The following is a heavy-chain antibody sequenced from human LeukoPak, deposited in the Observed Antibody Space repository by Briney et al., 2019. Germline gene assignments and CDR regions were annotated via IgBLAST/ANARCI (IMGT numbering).Heavy chain of an antibody. J-gene: IGHJ4*02. D-gene: IGHD1-26*01. CDR1: GFTFSDYY. CDR3: SSGSYDYLGIDY. CDR2: ISSSGSTI. Sequence: PGGSLRLSCAASGFTFSDYYMSWIRQAPGKGLEWVSYISSSGSTIYYADSVKGRFTISRDDSKNTAYLQMNSLKTEDTAVYYCSSGSYDYLGIDYWGQGTLVTVSS. V-gene: IGHV3-11*01.